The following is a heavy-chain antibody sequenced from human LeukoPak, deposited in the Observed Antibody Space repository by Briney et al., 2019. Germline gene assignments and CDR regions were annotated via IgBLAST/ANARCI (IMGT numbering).Heavy chain of an antibody. CDR3: ARARREWYSSSWFDY. CDR1: GFTFSNYA. CDR2: FSGSGGRT. J-gene: IGHJ4*02. Sequence: GGSLRLSCAASGFTFSNYAMSWVRQAPGKGLECISGFSGSGGRTFYADSVKGWFTISRDNSKNTLYVQMNNLRAEDTAVYYCARARREWYSSSWFDYWGQGTLVTVSS. D-gene: IGHD6-13*01. V-gene: IGHV3-23*01.